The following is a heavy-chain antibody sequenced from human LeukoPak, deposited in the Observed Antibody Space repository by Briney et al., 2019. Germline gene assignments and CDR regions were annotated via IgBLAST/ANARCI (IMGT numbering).Heavy chain of an antibody. CDR3: ARGRVGANWFDP. CDR2: INHSGST. V-gene: IGHV4-34*01. D-gene: IGHD1-26*01. CDR1: GGSFSGYY. J-gene: IGHJ5*02. Sequence: SETLSLTCAVYGGSFSGYYWSWIRQPPGKGLERIGEINHSGSTNYNPSLKSRVTISVDTSKNQFSLKLSSVTAADTAVYYRARGRVGANWFDPWGQGTLVTVSS.